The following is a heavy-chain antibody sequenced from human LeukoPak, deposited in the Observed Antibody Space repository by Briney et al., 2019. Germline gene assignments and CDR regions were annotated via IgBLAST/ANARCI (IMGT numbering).Heavy chain of an antibody. CDR3: ARDHGEYGSGSFDY. V-gene: IGHV3-33*08. J-gene: IGHJ4*02. Sequence: GGSLRLSCAASGFTFSSYGMHWVRQAPGKGLEGGAVIWYDGSNKYYADSVKGRFTISRDNSKNTLYLQMNSLRAEDTAVYYCARDHGEYGSGSFDYWGQGTLVTVSS. D-gene: IGHD3-10*01. CDR1: GFTFSSYG. CDR2: IWYDGSNK.